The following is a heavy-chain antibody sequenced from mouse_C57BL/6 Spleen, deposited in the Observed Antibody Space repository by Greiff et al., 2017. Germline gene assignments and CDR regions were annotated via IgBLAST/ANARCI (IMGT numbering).Heavy chain of an antibody. J-gene: IGHJ2*01. CDR1: GFTFTDYY. V-gene: IGHV7-3*01. D-gene: IGHD2-9*01. Sequence: EVKLVESGGGLVQPGGSLSLSCAASGFTFTDYYMSWVRQPPGKALEWLGFIRNKANGYTTEYSASVKGRFTISRDNSQSILYIQMNALRAEDSATYYCASHPYYGYDSYFDYWGQGTTLTVSS. CDR2: IRNKANGYTT. CDR3: ASHPYYGYDSYFDY.